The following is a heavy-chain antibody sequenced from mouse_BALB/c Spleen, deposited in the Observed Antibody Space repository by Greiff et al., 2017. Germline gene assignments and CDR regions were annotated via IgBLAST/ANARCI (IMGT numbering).Heavy chain of an antibody. CDR3: ASADYYGSSYQAWFAY. V-gene: IGHV1S137*01. Sequence: VQLQQSGAELVRPGVSVKISCKGSGYTFTDYAMHWVKQSDAKSLEWIGVISTYYGDASYNQKFKGKATMTVDKSSSTAYMELARLTSEDSAIYYCASADYYGSSYQAWFAYWGQGTLVTVSA. CDR2: ISTYYGDA. J-gene: IGHJ3*01. CDR1: GYTFTDYA. D-gene: IGHD1-1*01.